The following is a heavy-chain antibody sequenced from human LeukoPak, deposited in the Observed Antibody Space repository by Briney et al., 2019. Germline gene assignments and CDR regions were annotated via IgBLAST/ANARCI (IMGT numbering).Heavy chain of an antibody. Sequence: RSQTLSLTCAISGDSLSSNSATWNWIRQSPSRGLEWLGMTYDRSKWYNDYAVYMKSRITINPHTSKNQFSLQLNSVTPEDTAVYYCARVPSPAVAGLMDVWGQGTTVTVSS. CDR1: GDSLSSNSAT. CDR2: TYDRSKWYN. V-gene: IGHV6-1*01. D-gene: IGHD6-19*01. CDR3: ARVPSPAVAGLMDV. J-gene: IGHJ6*02.